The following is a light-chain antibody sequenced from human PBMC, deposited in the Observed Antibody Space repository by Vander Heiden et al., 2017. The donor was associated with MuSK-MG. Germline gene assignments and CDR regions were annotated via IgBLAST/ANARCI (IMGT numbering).Light chain of an antibody. Sequence: DIQMTQSPSTLSASVGDRVTITCRASQTISFWLAWYQQKPGKAPKLLIYDASLLESGVPLRFSGSRSGTEFTLTISSLQPDDFATYYCLQDMSYPVTFGQGTKVEIK. V-gene: IGKV1-5*01. CDR3: LQDMSYPVT. CDR2: DAS. J-gene: IGKJ2*01. CDR1: QTISFW.